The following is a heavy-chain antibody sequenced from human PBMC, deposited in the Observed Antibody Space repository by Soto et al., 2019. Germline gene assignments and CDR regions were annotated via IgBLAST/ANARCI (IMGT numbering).Heavy chain of an antibody. V-gene: IGHV1-69*13. CDR2: IIPIFGTA. D-gene: IGHD2-2*01. Sequence: GASVKVSCKASGGTFSSYAISWVRQAPGQGLEWMGGIIPIFGTANYAQKFQGRVTITADESTSTAYMELSSLRSEDTAVYYCARDPSVGYCISTSCRPYYFDYWGQGTLVTVSS. J-gene: IGHJ4*02. CDR3: ARDPSVGYCISTSCRPYYFDY. CDR1: GGTFSSYA.